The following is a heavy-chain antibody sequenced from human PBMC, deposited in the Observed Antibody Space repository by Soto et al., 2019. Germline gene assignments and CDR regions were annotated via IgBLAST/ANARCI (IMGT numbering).Heavy chain of an antibody. CDR1: GFTFISYS. V-gene: IGHV3-48*02. Sequence: GGSLRLSCAASGFTFISYSMNWVRQAPGKGLEWVSYISSSSSTIYYADSVKGRFTISRDNAKNSLYLQMNSLRDEDTAVYYCASLPPRFLECSIYYYYGRDVWGQGTRVTV. D-gene: IGHD3-3*01. CDR3: ASLPPRFLECSIYYYYGRDV. J-gene: IGHJ6*02. CDR2: ISSSSSTI.